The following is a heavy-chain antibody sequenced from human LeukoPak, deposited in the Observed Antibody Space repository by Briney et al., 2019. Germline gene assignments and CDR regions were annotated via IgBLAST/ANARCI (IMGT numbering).Heavy chain of an antibody. D-gene: IGHD2-15*01. CDR1: GYTFTSYY. CDR3: ARPYCTGGSCSFGWFDP. J-gene: IGHJ5*02. CDR2: INPGGGST. V-gene: IGHV1-46*01. Sequence: ASVKVSCKASGYTFTSYYMHWVRQAPGQGLEWMGMINPGGGSTSYAQKFQGRVTMTRDTSTSTVYMEVRSLRSEDAAVYYCARPYCTGGSCSFGWFDPWGQGTLVTVSS.